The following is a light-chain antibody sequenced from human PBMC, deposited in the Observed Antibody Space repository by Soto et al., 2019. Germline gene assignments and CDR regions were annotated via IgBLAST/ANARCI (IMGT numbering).Light chain of an antibody. CDR2: EVT. Sequence: ALTQPPSASGSPGQSVTISCSGTSSDVGGYNYVSWYQEHPGKAPKLMIYEVTKRPSGVPDRFSGSKSGNTASLTVSGLQAEDEADYYCISHAGSNNLVFGGGTQLTVL. V-gene: IGLV2-8*01. J-gene: IGLJ3*02. CDR3: ISHAGSNNLV. CDR1: SSDVGGYNY.